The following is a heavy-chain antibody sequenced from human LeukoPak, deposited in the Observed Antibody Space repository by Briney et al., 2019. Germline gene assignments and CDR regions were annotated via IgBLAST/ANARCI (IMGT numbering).Heavy chain of an antibody. CDR1: GFTFSSYS. CDR2: ISSSSSYI. J-gene: IGHJ4*02. D-gene: IGHD2-2*01. V-gene: IGHV3-21*01. CDR3: ASSRGIVPAATYDY. Sequence: GGSLRLSCAASGFTFSSYSMNWVRQAPGKGLEWVLSISSSSSYIYYADSVKGRFTISRDNAKNSLYLQMNSLRAEDTAVYYCASSRGIVPAATYDYWGQGTLVTVSS.